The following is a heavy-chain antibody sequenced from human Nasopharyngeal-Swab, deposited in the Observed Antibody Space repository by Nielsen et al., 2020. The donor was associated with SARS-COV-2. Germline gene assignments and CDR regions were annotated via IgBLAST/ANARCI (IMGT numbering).Heavy chain of an antibody. D-gene: IGHD2-15*01. CDR3: ARGRRGYCSGGSCGGDWYFDY. CDR2: TNAGNGNT. CDR1: GYTFTSYA. Sequence: ASVKVSCRASGYTFTSYAMHWVRQAPGQRLEWMGWTNAGNGNTKYSQKFQGRVTITRDTSASTAYMELSSLRSEDTAVYYCARGRRGYCSGGSCGGDWYFDYWGQGTLVTVSS. J-gene: IGHJ4*02. V-gene: IGHV1-3*01.